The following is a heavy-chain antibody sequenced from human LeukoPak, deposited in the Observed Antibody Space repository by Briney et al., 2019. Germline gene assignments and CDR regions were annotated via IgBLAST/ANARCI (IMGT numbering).Heavy chain of an antibody. Sequence: PSGTLSLTCAVSGGSISSSNWWSWVRQPPGKGLEWIGEIYHSGSTNYNPSLKSRVTISVDKSKNQFSLKLSSVTAADTAVYYCARVPLNGWQQLPGGYFDLWGRGTLVTVSS. CDR3: ARVPLNGWQQLPGGYFDL. D-gene: IGHD6-13*01. J-gene: IGHJ2*01. CDR2: IYHSGST. V-gene: IGHV4-4*02. CDR1: GGSISSSNW.